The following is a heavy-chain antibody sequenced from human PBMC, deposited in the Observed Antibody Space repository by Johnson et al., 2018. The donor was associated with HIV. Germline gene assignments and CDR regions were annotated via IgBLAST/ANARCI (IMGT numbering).Heavy chain of an antibody. CDR2: IWYDGSNK. Sequence: QVQLVESGGGVVQPGRSLRLSCAASGFTFSSYGMHWVRQAPGKGLEWVAVIWYDGSNKYYADSVKGRFTISRDNSKNTLYLQMNSLRAEDTAVYYCAKDLSPYSSGWYDAFDIRGQWTMVTVSS. CDR1: GFTFSSYG. D-gene: IGHD6-19*01. CDR3: AKDLSPYSSGWYDAFDI. J-gene: IGHJ3*02. V-gene: IGHV3-33*06.